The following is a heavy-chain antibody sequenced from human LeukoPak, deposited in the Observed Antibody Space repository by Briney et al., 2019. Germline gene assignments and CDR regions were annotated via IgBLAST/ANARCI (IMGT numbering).Heavy chain of an antibody. J-gene: IGHJ4*02. D-gene: IGHD5-24*01. CDR1: GGSISSYY. CDR3: ARNRDGYNSFDY. Sequence: SETLSLTCTVSGGSISSYYWSWIRQPPGKGLEWIGYIYYSGSTYYNPSLKSRVTISVDTPKNHFSLKLSSVTAADTAVYYCARNRDGYNSFDYWGQGTLVTVSS. CDR2: IYYSGST. V-gene: IGHV4-59*12.